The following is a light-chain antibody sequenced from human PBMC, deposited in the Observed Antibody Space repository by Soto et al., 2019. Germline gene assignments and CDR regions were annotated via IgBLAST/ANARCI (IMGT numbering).Light chain of an antibody. J-gene: IGLJ1*01. CDR3: SSYTSSSTLV. CDR1: SSDVGGYNY. Sequence: QSALTQPASVSGSPGQSITISCTGTSSDVGGYNYVSWYQQHPGKAPKLVIFEVSNRPSGVSIRFSGSKSGNTASLTISGLQAEDEADYYCSSYTSSSTLVFGIGTKLTVL. CDR2: EVS. V-gene: IGLV2-14*01.